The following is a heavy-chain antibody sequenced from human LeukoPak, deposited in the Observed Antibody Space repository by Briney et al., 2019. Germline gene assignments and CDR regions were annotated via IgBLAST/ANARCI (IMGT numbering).Heavy chain of an antibody. V-gene: IGHV3-30*04. D-gene: IGHD3-9*01. Sequence: PGGSLRLSCEASVFTFSTYPMHWVRQAPDKGLEWVAMISHHGSNEYYADSVKGRFTISRDNSKNTLYLQMNNPRVEDTAIYYCARVHDTTGYYHYFDSWGQGTLVTVSS. CDR1: VFTFSTYP. CDR2: ISHHGSNE. CDR3: ARVHDTTGYYHYFDS. J-gene: IGHJ4*02.